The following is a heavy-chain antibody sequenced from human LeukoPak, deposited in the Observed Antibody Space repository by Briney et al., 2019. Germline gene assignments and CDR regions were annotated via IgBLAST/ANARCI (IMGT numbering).Heavy chain of an antibody. CDR3: ARDGITGRPVAGLDY. J-gene: IGHJ4*02. CDR2: INKDGSGK. V-gene: IGHV3-7*01. Sequence: GGSLRLSCAASGFTFSTYWKNWVRQAPGKGLEWVANINKDGSGKYYVDSVKGRFTISRDNAKNSLYLEMNSLRVEDTAVYYCARDGITGRPVAGLDYWGQGTLVTVSS. CDR1: GFTFSTYW. D-gene: IGHD6-19*01.